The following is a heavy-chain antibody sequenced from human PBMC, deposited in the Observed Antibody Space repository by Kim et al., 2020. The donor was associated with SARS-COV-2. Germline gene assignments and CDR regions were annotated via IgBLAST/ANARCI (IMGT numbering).Heavy chain of an antibody. CDR1: GGSISSSSYY. CDR3: ASRLLWFGEFHFTPSNWFDP. Sequence: SETLSLTCTVSGGSISSSSYYWGWIRQPPGKGLEWIGSIYYSGSTYYNPSLKSRVTISVDTSKNQFSLKLSSVTAADTAVYYCASRLLWFGEFHFTPSNWFDPWGQGTLVTVSS. J-gene: IGHJ5*02. CDR2: IYYSGST. D-gene: IGHD3-10*01. V-gene: IGHV4-39*01.